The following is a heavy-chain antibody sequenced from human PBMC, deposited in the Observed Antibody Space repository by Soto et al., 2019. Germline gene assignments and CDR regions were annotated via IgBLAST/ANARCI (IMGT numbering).Heavy chain of an antibody. CDR1: GGTFSSYG. J-gene: IGHJ4*02. V-gene: IGHV1-69*06. CDR2: IVPIFGTA. D-gene: IGHD5-12*01. Sequence: ASVKVSCKASGGTFSSYGLTWVRQAPGEGLEWMGRIVPIFGTANYAQKFQGRVTITADKSTSTAYMELSNLRSEDTAVYYCASRVNGYSGFATDCWGQGTLVTVSS. CDR3: ASRVNGYSGFATDC.